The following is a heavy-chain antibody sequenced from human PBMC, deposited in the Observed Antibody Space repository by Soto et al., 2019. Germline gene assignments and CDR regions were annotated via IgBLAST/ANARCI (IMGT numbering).Heavy chain of an antibody. CDR3: ARRGSGSYYDY. CDR2: ISGSGDST. CDR1: GFTFSIYA. J-gene: IGHJ4*02. V-gene: IGHV3-23*01. Sequence: EVQLLESGGGLVQPGGSLRLSCAASGFTFSIYAMRRVRQAPGKGLEWVSAISGSGDSTYYADSVKGRFTVSRDNSKNTLYLQMNSLRAEDTAVYYCARRGSGSYYDYWGQGTLVTVSS. D-gene: IGHD1-26*01.